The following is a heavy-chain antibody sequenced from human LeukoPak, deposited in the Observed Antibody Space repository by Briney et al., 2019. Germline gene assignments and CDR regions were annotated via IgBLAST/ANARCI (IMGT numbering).Heavy chain of an antibody. V-gene: IGHV1-69*05. D-gene: IGHD3-10*01. Sequence: SVKVSCKASGGTFSSYAISWVRQAPGQGLEWMGGIIPIFGTANYAQKFQGRVTITTDESTSTAYMELSSLRSEDTAVYYCARDRAPGGGGDAFDIWGQGTMVTVSS. CDR1: GGTFSSYA. CDR3: ARDRAPGGGGDAFDI. J-gene: IGHJ3*02. CDR2: IIPIFGTA.